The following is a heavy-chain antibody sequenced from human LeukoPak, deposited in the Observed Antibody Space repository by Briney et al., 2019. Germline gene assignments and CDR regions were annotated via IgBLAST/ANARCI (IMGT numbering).Heavy chain of an antibody. CDR3: ARDERSVAAGSLGYFDY. Sequence: ASVKVSCKASGYTFSNFGISWVRQAPGQGLEWRGWISGDNGKTNSAPRLQGRITMTTDTSTNTAYMEVRAVRPDDTAMYYCARDERSVAAGSLGYFDYWGQGTLVTVSS. J-gene: IGHJ4*02. V-gene: IGHV1-18*01. CDR1: GYTFSNFG. D-gene: IGHD6-13*01. CDR2: ISGDNGKT.